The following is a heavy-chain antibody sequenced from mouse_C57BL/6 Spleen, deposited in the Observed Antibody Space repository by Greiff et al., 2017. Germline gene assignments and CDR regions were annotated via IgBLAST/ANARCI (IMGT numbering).Heavy chain of an antibody. V-gene: IGHV1-22*01. CDR2: INPNNGGT. CDR3: ARTYYEGAWFAY. D-gene: IGHD2-10*01. Sequence: EVQLVESGPELVKPGASVKMSCKASGYTFTDYNMHWVKQSHGKSLEWIGYINPNNGGTSYNQKFKGKATLTVNKSSSTAYMELRSLTSEDSAVYYCARTYYEGAWFAYWGQGTLVTVSA. J-gene: IGHJ3*01. CDR1: GYTFTDYN.